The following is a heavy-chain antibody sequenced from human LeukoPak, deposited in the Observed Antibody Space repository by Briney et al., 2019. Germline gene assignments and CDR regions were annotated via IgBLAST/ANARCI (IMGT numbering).Heavy chain of an antibody. V-gene: IGHV3-30*03. D-gene: IGHD3-10*01. CDR2: ISHDGTDK. J-gene: IGHJ4*02. CDR1: GFTFSNYG. Sequence: GGSLRLSCAASGFTFSNYGMHWVRQAPGKGLEWAAVISHDGTDKYYSDPVKGRFTISRDNAKNSLYLQMNSLRDEDTAVYYCTRDYSASGSHDYWGQGTLVTVSS. CDR3: TRDYSASGSHDY.